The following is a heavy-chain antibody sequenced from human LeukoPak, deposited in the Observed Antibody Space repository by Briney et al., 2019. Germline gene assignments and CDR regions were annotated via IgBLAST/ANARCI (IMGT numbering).Heavy chain of an antibody. CDR3: AKIAARDTGEGY. J-gene: IGHJ4*02. Sequence: GASVKISCKASGYTFTSNHIHWVRQAPGQGLEWMGVINPSGVSTSYAPKFQGRVTVTRDTSTSTVYMELSSLRSEDTGIYYCAKIAARDTGEGYWGQGTLVTVSS. D-gene: IGHD6-6*01. CDR1: GYTFTSNH. CDR2: INPSGVST. V-gene: IGHV1-46*01.